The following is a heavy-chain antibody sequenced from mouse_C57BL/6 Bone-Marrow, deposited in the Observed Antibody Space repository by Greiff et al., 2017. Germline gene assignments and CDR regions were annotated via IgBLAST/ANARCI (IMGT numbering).Heavy chain of an antibody. Sequence: EVMLVESGGGLVQPGGSLKLSCAASGFTFSDYGMAWVRQAPRKGPEWVAFISNLAYSIYYADTVTGRFTISRENAKNTLYLEMSSLRSEDTAMYYCARQWFAYWGQGTLVTVSA. CDR3: ARQWFAY. CDR2: ISNLAYSI. CDR1: GFTFSDYG. V-gene: IGHV5-15*01. J-gene: IGHJ3*01.